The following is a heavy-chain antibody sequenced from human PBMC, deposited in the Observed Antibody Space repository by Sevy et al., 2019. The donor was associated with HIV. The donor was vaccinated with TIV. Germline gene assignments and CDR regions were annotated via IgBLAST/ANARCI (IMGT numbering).Heavy chain of an antibody. J-gene: IGHJ4*02. Sequence: GGSLRLSCAASGFRFSDYGMHWVRQIPGKGLEWVAVIWYDGVQKFYAGSVKGRFTISRDNSKNTLYLQMNSLSAEDTAIYYCARDNLLPFTITMVRGAVSYYFDQGGQGALVTVSS. CDR1: GFRFSDYG. V-gene: IGHV3-33*01. CDR3: ARDNLLPFTITMVRGAVSYYFDQ. CDR2: IWYDGVQK. D-gene: IGHD3-10*01.